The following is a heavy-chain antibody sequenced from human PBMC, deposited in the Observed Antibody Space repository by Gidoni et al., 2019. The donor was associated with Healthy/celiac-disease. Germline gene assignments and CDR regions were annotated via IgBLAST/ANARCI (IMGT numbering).Heavy chain of an antibody. D-gene: IGHD3-9*01. V-gene: IGHV3-33*01. CDR2: IWYDGSNK. J-gene: IGHJ4*02. Sequence: QVQLVESGGGVVQPGRSLRLSCAASGFTFSSYGMHWVRQAPGKGLEWVAVIWYDGSNKYYADSVKGRFTISRDNSKNTLYLQMNSLRAEDTAVYYCARDSYYDILTGYYTPGVLDYWGQGTLVTVSS. CDR3: ARDSYYDILTGYYTPGVLDY. CDR1: GFTFSSYG.